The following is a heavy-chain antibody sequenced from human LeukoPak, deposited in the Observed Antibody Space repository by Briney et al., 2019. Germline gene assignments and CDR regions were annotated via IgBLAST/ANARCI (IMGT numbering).Heavy chain of an antibody. V-gene: IGHV3-21*04. CDR3: AKGSYYDSSGSFYFDY. Sequence: GGSLRLSCAASGFTFSSYSINWVRQAPGKGLEWVSSISISSSYIYYADSVKGRFTISRDNSKNTLYVQVNSLGTEDTAAYYCAKGSYYDSSGSFYFDYWGQGTLVTVSS. CDR1: GFTFSSYS. J-gene: IGHJ4*02. CDR2: ISISSSYI. D-gene: IGHD3-22*01.